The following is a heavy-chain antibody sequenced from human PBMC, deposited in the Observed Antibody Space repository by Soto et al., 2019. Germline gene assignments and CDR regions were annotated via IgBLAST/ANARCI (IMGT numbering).Heavy chain of an antibody. CDR2: ISYDESNK. V-gene: IGHV3-30-3*01. CDR3: ASLPYTTSPDY. CDR1: GFTFSSSA. D-gene: IGHD3-16*01. J-gene: IGHJ4*02. Sequence: GGSLRLSCAASGFTFSSSAMHWVRQAPGKGPEWVAVISYDESNKYYADSVRGRFTISRDNSKNTLYLQMNSLRTEDTAIYYCASLPYTTSPDYWGRGTLVTVSS.